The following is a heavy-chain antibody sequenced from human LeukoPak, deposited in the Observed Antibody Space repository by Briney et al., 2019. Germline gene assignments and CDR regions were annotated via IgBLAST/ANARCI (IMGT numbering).Heavy chain of an antibody. CDR3: STDWYDY. V-gene: IGHV3-15*01. CDR2: IKSKGDGGTT. D-gene: IGHD6-13*01. Sequence: PGGSLRLSCAASGSGFSFSNAWMTWVRQAPGKGLEWVGRIKSKGDGGTTDYAAPVKGRFTMSRDDSKSTLYLQMNSLKVEDTAIYCCSTDWYDYWGQGTLVTVSS. J-gene: IGHJ4*02. CDR1: GSGFSFSNAW.